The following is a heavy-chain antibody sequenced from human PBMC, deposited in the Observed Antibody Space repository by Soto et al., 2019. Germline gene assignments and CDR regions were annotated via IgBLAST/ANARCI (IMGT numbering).Heavy chain of an antibody. CDR3: ARDRSVQWLVTELGAFVI. D-gene: IGHD6-19*01. Sequence: GGSVRLSCAASGFTFSSYSMNWVRQAPGKGLEWVSSISSSSSYIYYADSVKGRFTISRDNAKNSLYLQMNSLRAEDTAVYYFARDRSVQWLVTELGAFVIWRQGTMLT. CDR1: GFTFSSYS. J-gene: IGHJ3*02. CDR2: ISSSSSYI. V-gene: IGHV3-21*01.